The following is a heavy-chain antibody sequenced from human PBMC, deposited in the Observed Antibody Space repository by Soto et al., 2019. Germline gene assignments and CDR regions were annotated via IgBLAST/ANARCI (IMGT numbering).Heavy chain of an antibody. J-gene: IGHJ6*02. Sequence: GGSLRLSCVASGFTFSSYAMHWVRQAPGKGLEWVAVISYDGSNKYYADSVKGRFTISRDNSKNTLYLQMNSLRAEDTAVYYCARDRCISTSCYAVDYYYGMDVWGQGTTVTVSS. CDR3: ARDRCISTSCYAVDYYYGMDV. V-gene: IGHV3-30-3*01. CDR1: GFTFSSYA. D-gene: IGHD2-2*01. CDR2: ISYDGSNK.